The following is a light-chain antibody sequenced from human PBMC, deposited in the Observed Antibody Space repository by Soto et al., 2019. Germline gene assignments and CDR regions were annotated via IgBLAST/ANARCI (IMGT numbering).Light chain of an antibody. CDR3: QQYGSSPET. J-gene: IGKJ1*01. CDR1: QSVSSSY. CDR2: GAS. V-gene: IGKV3-20*01. Sequence: EIVLTQSPGTLSLSPGDRVTLSCRASQSVSSSYLAWYQQKPGQAPRLLIYGASSRATGIPDRFSGSGSGTDFTLTISRLEPEDFAVYYCQQYGSSPETFGQGTKVEIK.